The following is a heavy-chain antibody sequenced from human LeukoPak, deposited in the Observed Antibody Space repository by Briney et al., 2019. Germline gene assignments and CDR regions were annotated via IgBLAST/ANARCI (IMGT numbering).Heavy chain of an antibody. CDR1: GFTFSNYA. J-gene: IGHJ4*02. CDR2: IRYDGSNK. D-gene: IGHD5-12*01. V-gene: IGHV3-30*02. CDR3: TKDRREWLRVIGY. Sequence: GGSLRLSCAASGFTFSNYAMHWVRQAPGKGLEWVAFIRYDGSNKYYADSVKGRFTISRDNSNNTLYVQMNSLRAEDTAVYYCTKDRREWLRVIGYWGQGILVTVSS.